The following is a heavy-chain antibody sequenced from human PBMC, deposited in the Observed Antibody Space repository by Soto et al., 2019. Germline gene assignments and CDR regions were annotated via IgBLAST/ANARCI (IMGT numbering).Heavy chain of an antibody. Sequence: QVQVVESGGGVVQPGGSLRLSCAGSGFTFSSYSMHWVRQAPGKGLEWMAVISYHGRNTDYADSVKGRFTISRDNSKNTLYLQMNSLRAEDTAMYYCAKDAGLPYHEVLTGFSYFDSCGQGTLVTVSS. CDR2: ISYHGRNT. D-gene: IGHD3-9*01. CDR1: GFTFSSYS. J-gene: IGHJ4*02. V-gene: IGHV3-30*18. CDR3: AKDAGLPYHEVLTGFSYFDS.